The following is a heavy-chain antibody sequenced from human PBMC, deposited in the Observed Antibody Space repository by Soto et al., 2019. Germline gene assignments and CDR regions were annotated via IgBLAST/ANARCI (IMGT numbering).Heavy chain of an antibody. V-gene: IGHV3-33*01. CDR1: GFTFSSYG. CDR3: ARSDYYASSGYYRSFFQH. J-gene: IGHJ1*01. CDR2: IWYDGSNK. D-gene: IGHD3-22*01. Sequence: PGGSLRLSCAASGFTFSSYGMHWVRQAPGKGLEWVAVIWYDGSNKYYADSVKGRFTISRDNSKNTLYLQMNSLRAEDTAVYYCARSDYYASSGYYRSFFQHWGQCTLVTVSP.